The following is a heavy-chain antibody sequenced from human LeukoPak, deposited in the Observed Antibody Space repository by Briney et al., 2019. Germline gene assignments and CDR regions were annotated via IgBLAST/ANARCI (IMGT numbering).Heavy chain of an antibody. CDR3: ARPNVTSYYDSRGYDAFDV. V-gene: IGHV5-51*01. J-gene: IGHJ3*01. CDR1: GYRFNAYW. D-gene: IGHD3-22*01. Sequence: GESLKISCKGSGYRFNAYWIAWVRQMPGKGLEWMGIIYPDDSDTRYSPSFQGQVTISADKSVRTAYLQWSSLKASDTAMYYCARPNVTSYYDSRGYDAFDVWGQGTMVTVSS. CDR2: IYPDDSDT.